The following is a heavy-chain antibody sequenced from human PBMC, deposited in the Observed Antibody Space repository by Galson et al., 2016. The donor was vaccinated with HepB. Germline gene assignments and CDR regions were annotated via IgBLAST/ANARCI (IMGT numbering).Heavy chain of an antibody. CDR3: AKGDGSGDYLGYYYYYGLDV. Sequence: SLRLSCAASGFTFSSYAMSWVRQAPGKGLEWVSTISGSGGSTYNADSVKGRFPISRDNSKNTLYLQMNSLRAEDTAVYYCAKGDGSGDYLGYYYYYGLDVWGQGTTVTVSS. D-gene: IGHD4-17*01. V-gene: IGHV3-23*01. J-gene: IGHJ6*02. CDR1: GFTFSSYA. CDR2: ISGSGGST.